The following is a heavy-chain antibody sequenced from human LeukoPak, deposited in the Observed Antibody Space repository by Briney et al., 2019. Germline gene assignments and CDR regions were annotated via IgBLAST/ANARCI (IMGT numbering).Heavy chain of an antibody. CDR1: GASISSGFYY. CDR3: ARELGSDYYYYYMDV. D-gene: IGHD2-15*01. Sequence: PSETLSLTCTVSGASISSGFYYWAWIRPPPGKGLGWVVSIYYSGITYYNPSLKSRVTISVDTSKNQFSLKLGSVTAADTAVYYCARELGSDYYYYYMDVWGKGTTVTVSS. V-gene: IGHV4-39*07. CDR2: IYYSGIT. J-gene: IGHJ6*03.